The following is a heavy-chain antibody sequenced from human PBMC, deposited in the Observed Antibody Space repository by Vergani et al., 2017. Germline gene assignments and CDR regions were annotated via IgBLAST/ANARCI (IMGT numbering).Heavy chain of an antibody. V-gene: IGHV3-33*01. CDR3: ARVGSSPD. Sequence: QVQLVESGGGVVQPGRSLRLSCAASGFTFSNYGMHWVRQAPGKGLEWVAVIWYDGINKFYADSVKGRFAISRDSYKSTLYLQMNSLRAEDTAVYYCARVGSSPDWGQGTLVTVSS. CDR2: IWYDGINK. CDR1: GFTFSNYG. J-gene: IGHJ4*02. D-gene: IGHD6-6*01.